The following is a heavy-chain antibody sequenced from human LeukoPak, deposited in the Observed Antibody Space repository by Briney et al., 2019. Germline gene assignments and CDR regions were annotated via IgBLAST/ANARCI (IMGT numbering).Heavy chain of an antibody. CDR2: TSGSGGRT. V-gene: IGHV3-23*01. D-gene: IGHD2-8*01. CDR3: AKDRGHCINGVCHNYYYMDV. J-gene: IGHJ6*03. Sequence: GGSLRLSCAASGFTFSSYAMSWVRQAPGKGLERVSTTSGSGGRTDYADSVKGRFTISRDNSKNTMYLQLNSLRAEDTAVYYCAKDRGHCINGVCHNYYYMDVWGKGTTVTVSS. CDR1: GFTFSSYA.